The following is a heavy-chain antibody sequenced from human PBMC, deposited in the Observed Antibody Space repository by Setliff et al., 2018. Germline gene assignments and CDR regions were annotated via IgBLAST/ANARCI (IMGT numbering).Heavy chain of an antibody. CDR1: GDSISSSSYY. D-gene: IGHD3-3*01. J-gene: IGHJ3*02. CDR2: IKQDGSEK. Sequence: ETLSLTCTVSGDSISSSSYYWGWVRQAPGKGLEWVANIKQDGSEKYYVDSVKGRFTISRDNAKNSLYLQMNSLRAEDTAMYYCARDATYYDFWSDYSPDAFDIWGQGTMVTVSS. V-gene: IGHV3-7*01. CDR3: ARDATYYDFWSDYSPDAFDI.